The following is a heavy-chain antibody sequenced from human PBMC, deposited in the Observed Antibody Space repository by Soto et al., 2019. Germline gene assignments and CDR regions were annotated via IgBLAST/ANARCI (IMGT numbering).Heavy chain of an antibody. CDR3: ARGTTYDYGSGSPLPFDS. V-gene: IGHV3-33*01. J-gene: IGHJ4*02. D-gene: IGHD3-10*01. CDR1: GFSFSDYG. Sequence: RGGSLRLSCAASGFSFSDYGMHWVRQAPGKGLEWVAVIWYDGSDKYYADSVKGRFTISRDNSKNTLDLQMNSLSAEDTAVYYCARGTTYDYGSGSPLPFDSWGQGTLVTVSS. CDR2: IWYDGSDK.